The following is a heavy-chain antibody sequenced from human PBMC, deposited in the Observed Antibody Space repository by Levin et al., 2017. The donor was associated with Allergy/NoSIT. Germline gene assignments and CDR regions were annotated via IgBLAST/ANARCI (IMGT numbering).Heavy chain of an antibody. CDR1: GYSFTSYW. V-gene: IGHV5-51*01. J-gene: IGHJ4*02. CDR2: IYPGDSDT. CDR3: ARQDRYSSGWYPFYFDY. D-gene: IGHD6-19*01. Sequence: GESLKISCKGSGYSFTSYWIGWVRQMPGKGLEWMGIIYPGDSDTRYSPSFQGQVTISADKSISTAYLQWSSLKASDTAMYYCARQDRYSSGWYPFYFDYWGQGTLVTVSS.